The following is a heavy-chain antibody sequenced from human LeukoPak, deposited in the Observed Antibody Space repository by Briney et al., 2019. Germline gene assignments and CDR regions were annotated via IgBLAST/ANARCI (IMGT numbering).Heavy chain of an antibody. D-gene: IGHD6-13*01. CDR1: GFTFSSYS. CDR2: ISSVKNYV. J-gene: IGHJ4*02. CDR3: ARETDSSEFDY. Sequence: PGVSLRLSCAASGFTFSSYSMNWVRQAPGKGLEWVSSISSVKNYVYYTDSARSRFTISRDNAKNSLYLQMDSLRAEDTAVYYCARETDSSEFDYWGQGALVTVSS. V-gene: IGHV3-21*01.